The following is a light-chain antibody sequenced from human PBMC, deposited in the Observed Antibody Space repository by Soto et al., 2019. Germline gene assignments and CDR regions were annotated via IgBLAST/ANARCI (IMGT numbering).Light chain of an antibody. CDR3: GSYTSRRSVV. CDR2: DVS. Sequence: QSALTQPASVSGSPGQSITISCTGTSSDVGGYNYVSWYQQHPGKAPKLMIYDVSNRPSGVSNRFSGSNSGNTSPLTISGVQAEKEGDYYRGSYTSRRSVVFGGGTKLTVL. V-gene: IGLV2-14*01. CDR1: SSDVGGYNY. J-gene: IGLJ2*01.